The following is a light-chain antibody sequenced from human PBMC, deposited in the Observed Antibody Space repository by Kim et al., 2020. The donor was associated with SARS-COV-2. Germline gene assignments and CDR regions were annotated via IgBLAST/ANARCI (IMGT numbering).Light chain of an antibody. CDR2: CAS. J-gene: IGKJ5*01. V-gene: IGKV4-1*01. CDR3: QQYYSTPDT. CDR1: QTLSYSSNNKHS. Sequence: TTINCMSSQTLSYSSNNKHSLALYQQKPGQPPNVLIYCASTRESGVPELFSGSGSETDFTLTISSLYPEDVAVYFCQQYYSTPDTFGQRTPLEIK.